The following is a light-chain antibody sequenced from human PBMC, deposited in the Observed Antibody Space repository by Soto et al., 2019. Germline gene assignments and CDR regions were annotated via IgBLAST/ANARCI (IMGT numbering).Light chain of an antibody. J-gene: IGLJ2*01. CDR1: SSDVGSYNL. CDR3: CSYAGSSTHVV. V-gene: IGLV2-23*02. CDR2: EVS. Sequence: QSALTQPASVSGSPGQSITISCTGTSSDVGSYNLVSWYQQHPGKAPKLMIYEVSKRPSGVSNRFSGSKSGNTASLTISGLQAEDEADYYGCSYAGSSTHVVFGGGTQLTVL.